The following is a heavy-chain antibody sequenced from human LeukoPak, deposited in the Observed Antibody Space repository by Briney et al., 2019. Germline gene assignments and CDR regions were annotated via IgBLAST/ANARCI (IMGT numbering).Heavy chain of an antibody. Sequence: SETLSLTGTVSGGSISSSSYYWGWIRQPPGKGLEWIGSIYYSGSTYYNPSLKSRVTISVDTSKNQFSLKLSSVTAADTAVYYCARVELTGDFDYWGQGTLVTVSS. CDR2: IYYSGST. V-gene: IGHV4-39*07. D-gene: IGHD7-27*01. J-gene: IGHJ4*02. CDR3: ARVELTGDFDY. CDR1: GGSISSSSYY.